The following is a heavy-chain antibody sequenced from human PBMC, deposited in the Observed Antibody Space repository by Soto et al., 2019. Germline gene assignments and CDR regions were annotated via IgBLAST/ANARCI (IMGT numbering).Heavy chain of an antibody. Sequence: QVQLVQSGSEVKKPGASVKVSCKASGYPFSDNQIHWLRRAPGQGLEWMGRINPKSDDTNYAQKLQGRVTMTGGTSIDTAYLELTGLTSDDTGTYYCARKHSLDYVRWGLDPWGQGTLVTVSS. J-gene: IGHJ5*02. CDR3: ARKHSLDYVRWGLDP. D-gene: IGHD4-17*01. V-gene: IGHV1-2*02. CDR1: GYPFSDNQ. CDR2: INPKSDDT.